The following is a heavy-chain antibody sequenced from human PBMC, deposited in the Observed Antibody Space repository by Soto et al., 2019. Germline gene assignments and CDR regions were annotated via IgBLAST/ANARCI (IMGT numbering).Heavy chain of an antibody. CDR1: GFTLRNYA. CDR3: ARDVYYDGSIYRLSGIAY. J-gene: IGHJ4*02. D-gene: IGHD1-26*01. V-gene: IGHV3-30-3*01. CDR2: ISQNESDK. Sequence: QVQLVESGGAVVKPGRSLRLSCEVSGFTLRNYAMHWVRQAPGKGLEWVALISQNESDKPSPDSVKGRFTTSRDSYTNTLYLQMNSLKPEDTALYYCARDVYYDGSIYRLSGIAYWGQGT.